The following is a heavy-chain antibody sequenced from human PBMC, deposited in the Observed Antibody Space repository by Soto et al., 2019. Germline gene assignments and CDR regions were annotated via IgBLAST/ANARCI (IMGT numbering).Heavy chain of an antibody. CDR1: GGTFSSYT. J-gene: IGHJ4*02. CDR2: IIPILGIA. Sequence: SVKVSCKASGGTFSSYTISWVRQAPGQGLEWMGRIIPILGIANYAQKFQGRVTITADKSTSTAYMELSSLRSEDTAVYYCARALSTSPYYYDSSGVGYWGQGTLVTVSS. D-gene: IGHD3-22*01. V-gene: IGHV1-69*02. CDR3: ARALSTSPYYYDSSGVGY.